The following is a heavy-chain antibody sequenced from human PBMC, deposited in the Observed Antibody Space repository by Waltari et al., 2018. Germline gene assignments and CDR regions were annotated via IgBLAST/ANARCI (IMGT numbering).Heavy chain of an antibody. J-gene: IGHJ5*02. Sequence: QVQLQESGPGLVKPSETLSLTCTVSGGSISSHYWRWLRQPPGTGLEWIGYIYYSGSTNYNPSLKSRVTISVDTSKNQFSLKLSAVTAADTAVYYCARVLRFLEWSFDPWGQGTLVTVSS. CDR1: GGSISSHY. CDR3: ARVLRFLEWSFDP. D-gene: IGHD3-3*01. V-gene: IGHV4-59*11. CDR2: IYYSGST.